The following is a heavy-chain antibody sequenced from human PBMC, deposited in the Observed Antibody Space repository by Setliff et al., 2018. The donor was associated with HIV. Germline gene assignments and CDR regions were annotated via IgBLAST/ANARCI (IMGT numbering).Heavy chain of an antibody. J-gene: IGHJ5*02. V-gene: IGHV1-2*02. Sequence: GASVKVSCKASGYTFTGYYIHWVRQAPGEGLEWMGCINVNSGDTNYAQKFQGRVIVTRDTSSSTAYMELRSLRPDDTAVYFCARGRIHDSSDYIGNWFDPWGQGTLVTVSS. CDR1: GYTFTGYY. CDR3: ARGRIHDSSDYIGNWFDP. CDR2: INVNSGDT. D-gene: IGHD3-22*01.